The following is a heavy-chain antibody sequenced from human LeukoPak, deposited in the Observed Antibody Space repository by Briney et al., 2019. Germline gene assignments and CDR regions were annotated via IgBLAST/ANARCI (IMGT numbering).Heavy chain of an antibody. V-gene: IGHV1-2*06. CDR2: INPNSGGT. CDR3: ARDLYYYDSSGPPLSD. D-gene: IGHD3-22*01. J-gene: IGHJ4*02. CDR1: GYTFTGYY. Sequence: ASVKVSCKASGYTFTGYYMHWVRQAPGQGLEWMGRINPNSGGTNYALKFQGRVTMTRDTSISTAYMELSRLRSDDTAVYYCARDLYYYDSSGPPLSDWGQGTLVTVSS.